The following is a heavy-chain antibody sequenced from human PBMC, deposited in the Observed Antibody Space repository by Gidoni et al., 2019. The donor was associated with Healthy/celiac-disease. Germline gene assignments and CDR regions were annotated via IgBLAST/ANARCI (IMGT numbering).Heavy chain of an antibody. J-gene: IGHJ6*02. CDR1: GGTFSSYA. CDR3: AIDRASVPSMTSYSEEYYFYYYGMDV. V-gene: IGHV1-69*01. Sequence: QVQLVQSGAEVKKPGSSVKVSCKASGGTFSSYAISWVRQAPGQGLEWMGGIIPIFGTANYAQKCQGRVTMTADESTSTTYIELSSLRSEDTAVYYCAIDRASVPSMTSYSEEYYFYYYGMDVWGQGTTVTVSS. D-gene: IGHD2-15*01. CDR2: IIPIFGTA.